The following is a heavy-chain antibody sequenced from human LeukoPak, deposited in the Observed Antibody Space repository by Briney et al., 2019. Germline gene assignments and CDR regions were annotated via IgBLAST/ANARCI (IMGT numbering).Heavy chain of an antibody. J-gene: IGHJ1*01. V-gene: IGHV3-30*02. CDR2: IRYDGSNK. CDR1: GFTFSSYE. Sequence: LPGGSLRLSCAASGFTFSSYEMNWVRQAPGKGLEWVAFIRYDGSNKYYADSVKGRFTISRDNSKNTLYLQMNSLRAEDTAVYYCAKDMAGEAGPPEYFQHWGQGTLVTVSS. CDR3: AKDMAGEAGPPEYFQH. D-gene: IGHD4-17*01.